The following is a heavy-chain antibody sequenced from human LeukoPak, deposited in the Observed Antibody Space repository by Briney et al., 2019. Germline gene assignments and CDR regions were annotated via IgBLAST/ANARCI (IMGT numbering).Heavy chain of an antibody. CDR2: ISAYNGNT. J-gene: IGHJ3*02. CDR1: GYTFTSYG. V-gene: IGHV1-18*01. D-gene: IGHD5-18*01. Sequence: ASVKVSCKASGYTFTSYGISWVRQAPGQGLEWMGWISAYNGNTNYAQKLQGRVTMTTDTSTSTDYMELRSLRSDDTAVYYCARDAAMVISADAFDIWGQGTMVTVSS. CDR3: ARDAAMVISADAFDI.